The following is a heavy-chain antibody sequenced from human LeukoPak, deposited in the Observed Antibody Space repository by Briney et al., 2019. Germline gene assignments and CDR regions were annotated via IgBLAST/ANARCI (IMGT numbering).Heavy chain of an antibody. CDR1: GFTVSSND. V-gene: IGHV3-53*01. CDR3: ARDLRVAVAGRPLSEFDY. D-gene: IGHD6-19*01. J-gene: IGHJ4*02. CDR2: IYSGGST. Sequence: PGGSLRLSCAASGFTVSSNDMSWVRQAPGKGLECISVIYSGGSTDYADSVKGRLTISRDNSKNTLYLQMNSLRAEDTAVYYCARDLRVAVAGRPLSEFDYWGQGTLVTVSS.